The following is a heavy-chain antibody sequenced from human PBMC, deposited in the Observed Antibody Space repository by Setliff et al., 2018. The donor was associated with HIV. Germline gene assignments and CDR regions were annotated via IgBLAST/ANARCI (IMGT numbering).Heavy chain of an antibody. V-gene: IGHV4-59*01. J-gene: IGHJ4*02. Sequence: SETLSLTCTVSGGSIINYFWSWIRLPPGKRLEWIGYIYYSGSTDYNPSLKSRVTISVDTSKSQVSLKLSPVTAADTAVYYCARSPGVDTNMAFDYWGRGTLVTVSS. CDR2: IYYSGST. CDR3: ARSPGVDTNMAFDY. D-gene: IGHD5-18*01. CDR1: GGSIINYF.